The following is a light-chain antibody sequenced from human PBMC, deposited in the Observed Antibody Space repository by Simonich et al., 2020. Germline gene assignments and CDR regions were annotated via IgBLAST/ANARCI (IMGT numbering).Light chain of an antibody. CDR2: WAS. J-gene: IGKJ2*01. V-gene: IGKV4-1*01. Sequence: DIVMTQSQDSMALSLGERATINCKSSQSVLYSSNNKNYLALYQQKPGQPPNLLIYWASTRESGVPDRFSGSGSGTDFTLTISSLQAEDVAVYYCQQYYSTPPTFGQGTKLEIK. CDR1: QSVLYSSNNKNY. CDR3: QQYYSTPPT.